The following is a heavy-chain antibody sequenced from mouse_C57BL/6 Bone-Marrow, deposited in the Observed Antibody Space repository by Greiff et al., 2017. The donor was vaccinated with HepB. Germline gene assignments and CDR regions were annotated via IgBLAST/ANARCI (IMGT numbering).Heavy chain of an antibody. Sequence: EVKVVDSGGGLVQPGGSLKLSCAASGFTFSDYGMAWVRQAPRKGPEWVAFISNLAYSIYYADTVTGRFTISRENAKNTLYLEMSSLRSEDTAMYYCARVYYYGSSGYFDVWGTGTTVTVSS. J-gene: IGHJ1*03. D-gene: IGHD1-1*01. V-gene: IGHV5-15*01. CDR2: ISNLAYSI. CDR1: GFTFSDYG. CDR3: ARVYYYGSSGYFDV.